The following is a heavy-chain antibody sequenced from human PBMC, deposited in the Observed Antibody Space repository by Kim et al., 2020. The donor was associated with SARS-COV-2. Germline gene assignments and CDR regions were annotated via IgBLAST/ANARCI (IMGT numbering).Heavy chain of an antibody. CDR1: GGSISNYY. Sequence: SETLSLTCTVSGGSISNYYWSWIRQPPGKGLEWIGYMYNSGSADYNPSVKSRVTISGDTSKNQFSLRLRSVTAADTAVYYCARVGRDDYTTYYYYGMDVWGQGTTVTVSS. V-gene: IGHV4-4*08. CDR3: ARVGRDDYTTYYYYGMDV. J-gene: IGHJ6*02. D-gene: IGHD4-4*01. CDR2: MYNSGSA.